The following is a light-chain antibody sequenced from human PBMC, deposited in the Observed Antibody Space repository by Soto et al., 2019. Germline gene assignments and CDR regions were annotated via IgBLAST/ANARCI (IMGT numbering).Light chain of an antibody. CDR1: QGIINY. Sequence: IQLTQSPSSLSASMGDRVTITCRASQGIINYLAWYQQQPGKAPKLLIYGASTLQGGVPARFSGSGSGTDFTLTVSSLQTEDLATYYCPQLFMYPPTFGPGTKVDIK. CDR2: GAS. J-gene: IGKJ3*01. CDR3: PQLFMYPPT. V-gene: IGKV1-9*01.